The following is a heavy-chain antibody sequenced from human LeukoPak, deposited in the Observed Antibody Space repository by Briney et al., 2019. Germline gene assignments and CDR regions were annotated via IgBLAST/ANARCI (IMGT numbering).Heavy chain of an antibody. J-gene: IGHJ4*02. D-gene: IGHD6-13*01. CDR3: AKAGGYVDSSSWPPFDY. CDR1: GFTFTNYW. V-gene: IGHV3-23*01. CDR2: ISGSGGST. Sequence: GGSLRLSCAVSGFTFTNYWMSWARQSPGKGLEWVSAISGSGGSTYYADSVKGRFTISRDNSKNTLYLQMNSLRAEDTAVYYCAKAGGYVDSSSWPPFDYWGQGTLVTVSS.